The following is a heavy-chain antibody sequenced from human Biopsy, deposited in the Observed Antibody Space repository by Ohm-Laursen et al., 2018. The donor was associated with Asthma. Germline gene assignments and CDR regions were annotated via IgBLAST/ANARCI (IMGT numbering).Heavy chain of an antibody. V-gene: IGHV1-69*06. D-gene: IGHD6-13*01. CDR2: ISPVFGST. Sequence: SVKVSCKASGGTFGNYAISWVRQAPGLGLEWMGGISPVFGSTNIAQKFQGRVTISADIFTKTAYLEVSSLRSDDTAVYYCASPSSSREILYYYYNMDIWGQGTTVSVSS. CDR1: GGTFGNYA. CDR3: ASPSSSREILYYYYNMDI. J-gene: IGHJ6*02.